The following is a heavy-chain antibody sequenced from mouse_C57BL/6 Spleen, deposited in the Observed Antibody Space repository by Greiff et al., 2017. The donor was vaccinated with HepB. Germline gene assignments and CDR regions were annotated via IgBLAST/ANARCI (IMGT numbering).Heavy chain of an antibody. J-gene: IGHJ4*01. D-gene: IGHD5-1*01. CDR1: GYAFSSSW. Sequence: QVQLQQSGPELVKPGASVKISCKASGYAFSSSWMNWVKQRPGKGLEWIGRIYPGDGDTNYNGKFKGKATLTADKSSSTAYMQLSSLTSEDSAVYFCARDKCLPFYYAMDYWGQGTSVTVSS. CDR2: IYPGDGDT. V-gene: IGHV1-82*01. CDR3: ARDKCLPFYYAMDY.